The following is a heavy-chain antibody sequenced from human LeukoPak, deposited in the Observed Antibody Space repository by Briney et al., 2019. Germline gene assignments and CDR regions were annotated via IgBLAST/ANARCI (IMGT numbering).Heavy chain of an antibody. CDR2: IIPILGIA. CDR3: ALTIIPGYSSGWYVGYYFDY. V-gene: IGHV1-69*04. Sequence: SVKVSCKASGGTFSSYAISWVRQAPGQGFEWMGRIIPILGIANYAQKFQGRVTITADKSTSTAYMELSSLRSEDTAVYYCALTIIPGYSSGWYVGYYFDYWGQGTLVTVSS. J-gene: IGHJ4*02. CDR1: GGTFSSYA. D-gene: IGHD6-19*01.